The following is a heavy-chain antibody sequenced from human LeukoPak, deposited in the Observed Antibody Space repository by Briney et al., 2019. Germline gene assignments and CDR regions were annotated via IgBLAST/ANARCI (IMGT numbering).Heavy chain of an antibody. CDR3: ASAVVRAREVH. D-gene: IGHD3-10*01. CDR2: ISGSGAST. J-gene: IGHJ4*02. Sequence: GGSLRLSCAAAGFTFNNYAMSWVRQAPGKGLEWVSAISGSGASTYYADSVKGRFTISRDNSKNTLYVQMNSLRAEDTAVYYCASAVVRAREVHWGQGTLVTISS. V-gene: IGHV3-23*01. CDR1: GFTFNNYA.